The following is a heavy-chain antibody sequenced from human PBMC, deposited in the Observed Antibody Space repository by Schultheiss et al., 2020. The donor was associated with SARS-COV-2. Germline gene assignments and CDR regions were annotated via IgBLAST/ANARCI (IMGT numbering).Heavy chain of an antibody. CDR2: ISSNGGST. J-gene: IGHJ4*02. Sequence: GGSLRLSCSASGFTFSSYAMHWVRQAPGKGLEYVSAISSNGGSTYYADSVKGRFTISRDNSKNTLYLQMSSLRAEDTAVYYCVKDLPLDCTNGVCVPTFDYWGQGTLVTVSS. CDR1: GFTFSSYA. D-gene: IGHD2-8*01. V-gene: IGHV3-64D*06. CDR3: VKDLPLDCTNGVCVPTFDY.